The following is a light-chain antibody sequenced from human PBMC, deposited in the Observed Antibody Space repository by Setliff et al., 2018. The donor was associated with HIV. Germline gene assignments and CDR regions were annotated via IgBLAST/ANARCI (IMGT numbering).Light chain of an antibody. Sequence: QSALTQPASVSGSPGQSITISCTGTSSDVGSHNLVSWYQQHPGKAPKVMIYEVSKRPSGVSNRFSGSKSGNTASLTISGLQAEDEADYYCCSYAGTSAYVVFGGGTK. CDR3: CSYAGTSAYVV. V-gene: IGLV2-23*02. CDR1: SSDVGSHNL. J-gene: IGLJ2*01. CDR2: EVS.